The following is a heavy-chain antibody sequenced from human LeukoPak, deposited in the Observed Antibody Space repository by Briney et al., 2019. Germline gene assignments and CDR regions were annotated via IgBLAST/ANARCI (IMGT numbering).Heavy chain of an antibody. CDR2: IYYSGST. J-gene: IGHJ3*02. CDR1: GGSISSYY. CDR3: ARDDYGDYEGAFDI. D-gene: IGHD4-17*01. Sequence: SETLSLTCTVSGGSISSYYWSWIRQPPGKGLEWIGYIYYSGSTNYNPSLKSRVTISVDTSKNQFSLKLSSVTAADTAVYYCARDDYGDYEGAFDIWGQGTVVTVSS. V-gene: IGHV4-59*01.